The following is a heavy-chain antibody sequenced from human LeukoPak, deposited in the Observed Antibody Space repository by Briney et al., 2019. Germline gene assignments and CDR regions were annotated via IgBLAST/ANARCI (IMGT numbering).Heavy chain of an antibody. CDR1: GFSFSTYE. CDR3: ARDRPFGKITMIRGVALDY. D-gene: IGHD3-10*01. CDR2: ISSGGSAI. J-gene: IGHJ4*02. Sequence: GGSLRLSCAASGFSFSTYEMNWVRQAPGKGLEWVSYISSGGSAIYYADSVKGRFTISRDNAKNSLYLQMNSLRAEDTAVYYCARDRPFGKITMIRGVALDYWGQGTLVTVSS. V-gene: IGHV3-48*03.